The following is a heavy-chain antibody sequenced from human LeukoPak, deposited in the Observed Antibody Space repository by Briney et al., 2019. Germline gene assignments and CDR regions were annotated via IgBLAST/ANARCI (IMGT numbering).Heavy chain of an antibody. CDR3: ALLAVASDFDY. Sequence: TGGSLRLSCAVSGFPFSVYEMNWVRQAPGKGLEWVSNIASSGTTTYYAESVKGRFSISRDNAKSSLYLQMNSLRVEDTAVYYCALLAVASDFDYWGQEPWSPSPQ. D-gene: IGHD6-19*01. J-gene: IGHJ4*01. CDR2: IASSGTTT. CDR1: GFPFSVYE. V-gene: IGHV3-48*03.